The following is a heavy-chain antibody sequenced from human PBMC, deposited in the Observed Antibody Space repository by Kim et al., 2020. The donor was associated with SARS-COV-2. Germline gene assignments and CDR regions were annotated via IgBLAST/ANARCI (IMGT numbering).Heavy chain of an antibody. CDR2: IYSSGST. V-gene: IGHV4-59*08. Sequence: SETLSLTCTVSGGSISSYYWNWIRQPPGKGLEWIGFIYSSGSTNYNPSLKSRVTISVDTSKNQFSLKLTSVTAADTAVYYFSRPKLVGSTTGTFDIWGQGTMVTLSS. J-gene: IGHJ3*02. D-gene: IGHD2-15*01. CDR3: SRPKLVGSTTGTFDI. CDR1: GGSISSYY.